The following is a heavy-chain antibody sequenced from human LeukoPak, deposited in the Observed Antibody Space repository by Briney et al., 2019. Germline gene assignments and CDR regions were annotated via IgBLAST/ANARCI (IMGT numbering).Heavy chain of an antibody. Sequence: GASVKVSCKASGYTFTSYDINWVRQATGQGLEWMGWMNPNSGNTGYAQKFQGRVTMTRDTSTSTVYMELSSLRSEDTAVYYCARGSSGYDEFDYWGQGTLVTVSS. CDR3: ARGSSGYDEFDY. CDR2: MNPNSGNT. J-gene: IGHJ4*02. D-gene: IGHD5-12*01. V-gene: IGHV1-8*01. CDR1: GYTFTSYD.